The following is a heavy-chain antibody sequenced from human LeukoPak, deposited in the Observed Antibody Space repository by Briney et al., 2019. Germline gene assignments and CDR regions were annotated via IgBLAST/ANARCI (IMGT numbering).Heavy chain of an antibody. Sequence: PSETLSLTCTVSGGSISSYYWSWIRQPAGKGLEWIGRIYTSGSTNYNPSLKSRVTMSVDTSKNQFSLKLSSVTAADTAVYYCAKGGSSGWSRPYFEYWGQGTLVTASS. CDR2: IYTSGST. CDR1: GGSISSYY. D-gene: IGHD6-19*01. V-gene: IGHV4-4*07. J-gene: IGHJ4*02. CDR3: AKGGSSGWSRPYFEY.